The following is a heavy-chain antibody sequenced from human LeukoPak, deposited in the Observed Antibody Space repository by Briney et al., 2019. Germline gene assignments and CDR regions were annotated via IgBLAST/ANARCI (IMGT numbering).Heavy chain of an antibody. Sequence: RPSETLSLTCAVYGGSFSGYYWSWIRQPPGKGLEWIGEINHSGSTNYNPSLKSRVTISVDTSKNQFSLKLSSVTAADTAVYYCARADIAAAGVDYWGQGTLVTVSS. J-gene: IGHJ4*02. D-gene: IGHD6-13*01. V-gene: IGHV4-34*01. CDR2: INHSGST. CDR1: GGSFSGYY. CDR3: ARADIAAAGVDY.